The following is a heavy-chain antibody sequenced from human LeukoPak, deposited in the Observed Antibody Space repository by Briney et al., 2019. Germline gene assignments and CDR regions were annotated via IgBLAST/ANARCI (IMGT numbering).Heavy chain of an antibody. D-gene: IGHD4-11*01. V-gene: IGHV1-24*01. CDR3: ARYLNYNNKVLFDY. CDR2: FDPGDGET. CDR1: GYTLTALS. Sequence: ASVKVSCKVSGYTLTALSMHWVRQAPGKGLEWMGGFDPGDGETIYAQKFQGRVTMTEDTSTDTVYMELSSLGSKDTAVYYCARYLNYNNKVLFDYWGQGTLVTVSS. J-gene: IGHJ4*02.